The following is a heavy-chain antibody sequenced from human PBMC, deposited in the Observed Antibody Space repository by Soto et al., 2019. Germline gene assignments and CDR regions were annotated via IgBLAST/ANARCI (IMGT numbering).Heavy chain of an antibody. CDR1: GFTFSSYA. D-gene: IGHD4-17*01. V-gene: IGHV3-23*01. CDR2: ISGSGGST. CDR3: AKTGPWALRTTVVKPEYNWFDP. Sequence: GGSLRLSCAASGFTFSSYAMSWVRQAPGKGLEWVSAISGSGGSTYYADSVKGRFTISRDNSKNTLYLQMNSLRAEDTAVYYCAKTGPWALRTTVVKPEYNWFDPWGQGTLVTVSS. J-gene: IGHJ5*02.